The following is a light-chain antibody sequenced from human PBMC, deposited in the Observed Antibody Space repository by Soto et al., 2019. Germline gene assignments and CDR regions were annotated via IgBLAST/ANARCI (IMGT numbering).Light chain of an antibody. CDR3: QYYGTTPWT. J-gene: IGKJ1*01. CDR2: GAS. CDR1: QSVCNRC. Sequence: ETVLTQSPGTLSLSPGERVTLSCRASQSVCNRCLAWYQQKPGQSPRLLIYGASTRATGIPDRFSGRGSGTDFTLTISRLEPEDFAVYYCQYYGTTPWTFGQGTKVGIK. V-gene: IGKV3-20*01.